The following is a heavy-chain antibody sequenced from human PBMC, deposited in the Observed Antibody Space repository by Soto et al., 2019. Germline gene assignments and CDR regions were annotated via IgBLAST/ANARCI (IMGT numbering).Heavy chain of an antibody. CDR2: INHSGST. J-gene: IGHJ5*02. CDR1: GGSFSGYY. D-gene: IGHD6-6*01. CDR3: AREYSSSWGGGDNWFDP. V-gene: IGHV4-34*01. Sequence: PSETLSLTCAVYGGSFSGYYWSWIRQPPGKGLEWIGEINHSGSTNYNPSLKSRVTISVDTSKNQFSLKLSSVTAADTAVYYCAREYSSSWGGGDNWFDPWGQGTLVTVYS.